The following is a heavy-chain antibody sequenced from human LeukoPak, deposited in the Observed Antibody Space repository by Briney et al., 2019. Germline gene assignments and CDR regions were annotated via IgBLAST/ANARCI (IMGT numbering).Heavy chain of an antibody. CDR3: AKDAVGATAYYSDY. Sequence: RPGGSLRLSCGASGFTFSSYGMHWVRQAPGKGLEGVAVIWYDGSNKYYADSVKGRFTISRDNSKNTLYLQMNSLRAEDTAVYYCAKDAVGATAYYSDYWGQGTLVTVSS. J-gene: IGHJ4*02. CDR2: IWYDGSNK. V-gene: IGHV3-33*06. D-gene: IGHD1-26*01. CDR1: GFTFSSYG.